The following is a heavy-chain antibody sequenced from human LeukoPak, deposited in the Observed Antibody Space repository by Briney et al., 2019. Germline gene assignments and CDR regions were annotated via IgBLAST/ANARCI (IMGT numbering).Heavy chain of an antibody. CDR2: ISYDGSDK. V-gene: IGHV3-30-3*01. CDR1: GFTFTSYA. D-gene: IGHD2-8*02. CDR3: ERGRTGYGYFDY. Sequence: PGGSLRLSCAASGFTFTSYAMHWVRQAPGKGLEWVAVISYDGSDKYFADSVKGRFTISRDNSKNTLYMQMNSLRADDTAVYYCERGRTGYGYFDYWGQGTLVTVSS. J-gene: IGHJ4*02.